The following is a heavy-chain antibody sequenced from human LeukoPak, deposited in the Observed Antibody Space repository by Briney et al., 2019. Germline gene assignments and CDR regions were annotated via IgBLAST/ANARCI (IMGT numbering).Heavy chain of an antibody. J-gene: IGHJ4*02. V-gene: IGHV3-21*01. CDR2: ISSSSSYI. Sequence: PGGSLRLSCAASGFTFSSYSMNWVRQAPGKGLEWVSSISSSSSYIYYADSVKGRFTVSRDNAKNSLYLQMNSLRAEDTAVYYCAKLGYSGYDPFDYWGQGTLVTVSS. D-gene: IGHD5-12*01. CDR1: GFTFSSYS. CDR3: AKLGYSGYDPFDY.